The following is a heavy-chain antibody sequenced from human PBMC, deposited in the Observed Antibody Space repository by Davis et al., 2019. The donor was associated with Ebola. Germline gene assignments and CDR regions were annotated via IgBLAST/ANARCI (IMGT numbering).Heavy chain of an antibody. Sequence: GESLKISCAASGFTFSSYWMSWVRQAPGKGLEWVAHIKQDGSEKYYVDSVKGRFTISRDNAKNSLYLQMNSLRAEDTAVYYCARAGVTVARDYWGQGTLVTVSS. V-gene: IGHV3-7*03. CDR2: IKQDGSEK. CDR3: ARAGVTVARDY. J-gene: IGHJ4*02. CDR1: GFTFSSYW. D-gene: IGHD6-19*01.